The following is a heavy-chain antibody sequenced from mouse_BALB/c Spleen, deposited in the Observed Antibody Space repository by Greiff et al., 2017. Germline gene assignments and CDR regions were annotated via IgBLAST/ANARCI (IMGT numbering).Heavy chain of an antibody. D-gene: IGHD3-3*01. CDR1: GYSITSDYA. CDR2: ISYSGST. J-gene: IGHJ2*01. Sequence: EVQLQQSGPGLVKPSQSLSLTCTVTGYSITSDYAWNWIRQFPGNKLEWMGYISYSGSTSYNPSLKSRISITRDTSKNQFFLQLNSVTTEDTATYYCARGLGGYWGQGTTLTVSS. V-gene: IGHV3-2*02. CDR3: ARGLGGY.